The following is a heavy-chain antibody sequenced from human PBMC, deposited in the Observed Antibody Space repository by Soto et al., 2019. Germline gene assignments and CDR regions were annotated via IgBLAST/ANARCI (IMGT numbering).Heavy chain of an antibody. J-gene: IGHJ4*02. Sequence: QVQLVESGGGVVPPGRSLRLSCAASGFTFSNYAIHWVRQAPGKGLEWVAVISYDGSNKCYADSVKGRFTISRDNSKNTLYLQMSSLRAEDTAVYYCARGGDFWSGIDYWGQGTLVTVSS. CDR2: ISYDGSNK. D-gene: IGHD3-3*01. CDR1: GFTFSNYA. V-gene: IGHV3-30-3*01. CDR3: ARGGDFWSGIDY.